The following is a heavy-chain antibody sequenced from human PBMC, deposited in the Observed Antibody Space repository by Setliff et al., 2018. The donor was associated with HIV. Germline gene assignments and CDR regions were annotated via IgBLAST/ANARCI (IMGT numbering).Heavy chain of an antibody. D-gene: IGHD3-10*01. CDR3: AKKGRYYYGSGVTTDYFDD. J-gene: IGHJ4*02. Sequence: TLSLTCAVYGTSLNTYYWTWIRYTPGRGLQWIGQIDHSGSTNYNPSLKSRVTLSVDASKNQFSLKVKSVTAADTATYYCAKKGRYYYGSGVTTDYFDDWGQGTPVTSPQ. CDR1: GTSLNTYY. V-gene: IGHV4-34*01. CDR2: IDHSGST.